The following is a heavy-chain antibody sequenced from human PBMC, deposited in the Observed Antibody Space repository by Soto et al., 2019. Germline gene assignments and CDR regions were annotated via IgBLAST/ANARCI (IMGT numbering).Heavy chain of an antibody. J-gene: IGHJ4*02. CDR2: IYYSGST. CDR1: GGSISSGGYY. Sequence: TSETLSLTCTVSGGSISSGGYYWSWIRQHPGKGLEWIGYIYYSGSTYYNPSLKSRVTISVDTSKNQFSLKLSSVTAADTAVYYCARGSGSSSTLWGQGTLVTVSS. V-gene: IGHV4-31*03. CDR3: ARGSGSSSTL. D-gene: IGHD3-10*01.